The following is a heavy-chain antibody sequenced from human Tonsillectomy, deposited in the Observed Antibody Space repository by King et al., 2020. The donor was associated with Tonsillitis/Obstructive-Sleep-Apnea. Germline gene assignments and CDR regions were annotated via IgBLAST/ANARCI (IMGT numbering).Heavy chain of an antibody. V-gene: IGHV4-34*01. CDR2: INHSGST. J-gene: IGHJ4*02. CDR3: ARVDYGGNSGI. D-gene: IGHD4-23*01. Sequence: VQLQQWGAGLLKPSETLSLTCAVCGGSFNAYYWSWIRQPPGKGLEWIGEINHSGSTNYNPSLKSRVTISVDTSKNQFSLNLSSVTAADTAVYYCARVDYGGNSGIWGQGTLVTVSS. CDR1: GGSFNAYY.